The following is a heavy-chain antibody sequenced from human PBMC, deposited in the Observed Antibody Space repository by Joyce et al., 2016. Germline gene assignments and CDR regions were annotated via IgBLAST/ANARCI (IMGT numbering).Heavy chain of an antibody. D-gene: IGHD3-22*01. CDR3: AAAPDYYDSSGYYYSAFDI. Sequence: QMQLVQSGPEVKKPGTSVKVSCKASGFTFTSSAMQWVRQARGLRLAWIGWIVVGSGNTNYAQKFQERVTITRDMSTSTAYMELSSLRSEDTAVYYCAAAPDYYDSSGYYYSAFDIWGQGTMVTVSS. CDR1: GFTFTSSA. J-gene: IGHJ3*02. CDR2: IVVGSGNT. V-gene: IGHV1-58*02.